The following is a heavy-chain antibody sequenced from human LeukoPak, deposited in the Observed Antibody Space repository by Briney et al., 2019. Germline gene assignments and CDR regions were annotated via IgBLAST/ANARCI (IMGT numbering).Heavy chain of an antibody. CDR2: ISSIGSTI. V-gene: IGHV3-11*04. D-gene: IGHD3-3*01. J-gene: IGHJ4*02. Sequence: GGSLRLSCAASGFTFSDYHMNWIRQAPGKGLEWVSHISSIGSTIYYADSVKGRFTISRDNVKNSLYLQMNSLRAEDTAVYYCASASGDWGQGTLVTVSS. CDR3: ASASGD. CDR1: GFTFSDYH.